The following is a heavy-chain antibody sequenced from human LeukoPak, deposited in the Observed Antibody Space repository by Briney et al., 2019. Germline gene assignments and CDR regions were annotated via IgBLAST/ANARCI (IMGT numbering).Heavy chain of an antibody. CDR2: ISSSSSYI. CDR1: GFTFSSYS. D-gene: IGHD2-2*01. Sequence: GGSLRLSCAASGFTFSSYSMNWVRQAPGKGLEWVSSISSSSSYIYYADSVKGRFTISRDNAKNSLYLQMNSLRAEDTAVYYCAKLVVVPVATRGSVDYWGQGTLVTVSS. J-gene: IGHJ4*02. V-gene: IGHV3-21*01. CDR3: AKLVVVPVATRGSVDY.